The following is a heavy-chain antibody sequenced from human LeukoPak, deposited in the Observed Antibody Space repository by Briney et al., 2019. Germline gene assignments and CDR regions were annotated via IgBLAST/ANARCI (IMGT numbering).Heavy chain of an antibody. V-gene: IGHV1-2*02. J-gene: IGHJ3*02. Sequence: ASVKVSCKASGYTFTGYYMHWVRQAPGQGLEWMGWINPNSGGTNYAQKFQGRVTMTRDTSISTAYMELSRLRSDDTAVYYCAREWSGSPPRGAFDIWGQGTMVTVSS. CDR2: INPNSGGT. CDR3: AREWSGSPPRGAFDI. D-gene: IGHD3-3*01. CDR1: GYTFTGYY.